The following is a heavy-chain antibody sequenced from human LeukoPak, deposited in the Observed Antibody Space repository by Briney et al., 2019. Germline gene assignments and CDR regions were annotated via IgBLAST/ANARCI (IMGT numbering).Heavy chain of an antibody. CDR1: GYTFTSYG. D-gene: IGHD3-10*01. CDR2: ISAYNGNT. Sequence: ASVKVSCKASGYTFTSYGISWVRQAPGQGLEWMGWISAYNGNTNYAQKLQGRVTMTTDTSTSTAYMELRSLRSDDTAVYYCAREPLLWFGEGWFDPWGQGTLVTVSS. CDR3: AREPLLWFGEGWFDP. J-gene: IGHJ5*02. V-gene: IGHV1-18*01.